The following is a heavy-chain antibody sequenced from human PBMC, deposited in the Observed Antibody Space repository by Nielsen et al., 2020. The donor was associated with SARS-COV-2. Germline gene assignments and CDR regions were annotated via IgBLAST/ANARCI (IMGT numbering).Heavy chain of an antibody. CDR2: IYYSGNT. Sequence: SETLSLTCAVSGGSITTYYWHWIRQSPGKGLEWIGYIYYSGNTNYNPSLKSRVTISIDTSKNHFSLRLNSVAAADTAVYYCARLNRRILTPLALASLRFDYWGQGSLVTVSS. J-gene: IGHJ4*02. CDR3: ARLNRRILTPLALASLRFDY. D-gene: IGHD3-3*02. V-gene: IGHV4-59*08. CDR1: GGSITTYY.